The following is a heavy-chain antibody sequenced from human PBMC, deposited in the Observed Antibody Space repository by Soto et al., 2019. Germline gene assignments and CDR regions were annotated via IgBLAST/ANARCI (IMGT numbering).Heavy chain of an antibody. CDR1: GFRFNTNW. J-gene: IGHJ4*02. V-gene: IGHV3-7*01. D-gene: IGHD3-10*01. Sequence: EVQLVESGGGLVQPGGSLRLSCAASGFRFNTNWMSWVRQAPGKGLEWVANIKHDGSERNHVDSVRGRFTISIDNAKSSLYLQTNSLRVEDTAVYYCARELSWSGRDYWGQGTLVIVSP. CDR2: IKHDGSER. CDR3: ARELSWSGRDY.